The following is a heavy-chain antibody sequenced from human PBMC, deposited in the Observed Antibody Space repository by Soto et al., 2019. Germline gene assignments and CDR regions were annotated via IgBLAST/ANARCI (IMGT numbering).Heavy chain of an antibody. V-gene: IGHV3-30-3*01. CDR1: GFTFSAYA. Sequence: QVQLVESGGGVVQPGRSLRLSCAASGFTFSAYAMHWVRQAPGKGLEWVAVISYDGTNNYYADSVKGRFTISRDNSKNTLFLQMNSLRSEDTAVYYCATITLVRGVTYDAFDFWGQGTMVTVS. J-gene: IGHJ3*01. CDR2: ISYDGTNN. D-gene: IGHD3-10*01. CDR3: ATITLVRGVTYDAFDF.